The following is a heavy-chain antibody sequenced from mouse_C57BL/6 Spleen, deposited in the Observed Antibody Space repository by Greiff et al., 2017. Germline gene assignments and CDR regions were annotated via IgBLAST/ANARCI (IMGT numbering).Heavy chain of an antibody. CDR3: ARSSTGSYFDY. CDR2: IDPSDSYT. CDR1: GYTFTSYW. V-gene: IGHV1-69*01. Sequence: VQLQESGAELVMPGASVKLSCKASGYTFTSYWMHWVKQRPGQGLEWIGEIDPSDSYTNYNQKFKGKSTLTVDKSSSTAYMQLSSLTSEDSAVYYCARSSTGSYFDYWGQGTTLTVSS. J-gene: IGHJ2*01. D-gene: IGHD3-2*01.